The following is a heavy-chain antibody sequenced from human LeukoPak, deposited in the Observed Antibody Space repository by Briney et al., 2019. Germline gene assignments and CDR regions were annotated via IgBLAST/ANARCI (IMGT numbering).Heavy chain of an antibody. CDR1: GFTFSSYW. CDR3: ARDIEAAGLFLDY. D-gene: IGHD6-13*01. J-gene: IGHJ4*02. CDR2: MKYDGSEK. Sequence: GGSLRLSCAASGFTFSSYWMSWVRQAPGKGLEWVANMKYDGSEKYYVDSVRGRFTISRDNARNSLYLQMNSLRAEDTAVYYCARDIEAAGLFLDYWGQGTLVTVSS. V-gene: IGHV3-7*01.